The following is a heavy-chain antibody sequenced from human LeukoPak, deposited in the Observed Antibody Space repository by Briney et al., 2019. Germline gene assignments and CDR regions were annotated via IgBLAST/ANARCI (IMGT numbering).Heavy chain of an antibody. J-gene: IGHJ6*02. CDR2: ISGSGGST. CDR1: TFTFSSHS. Sequence: PGGSLRPSCAASTFTFSSHSISWVRQAPGKGLEWVSAISGSGGSTYYADSVKGRITISRDNSKNTLYLQMNSLRAEDTAVYYCAKPQDGYYYYGMDVWGQGTTVTVSS. V-gene: IGHV3-23*01. CDR3: AKPQDGYYYYGMDV.